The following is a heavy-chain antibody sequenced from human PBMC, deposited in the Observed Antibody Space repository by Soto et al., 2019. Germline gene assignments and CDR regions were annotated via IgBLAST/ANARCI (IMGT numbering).Heavy chain of an antibody. D-gene: IGHD4-17*01. CDR3: VKGGVTTVTKIAY. J-gene: IGHJ4*02. CDR1: GFTFRSYA. V-gene: IGHV3-23*01. CDR2: VTGNGVTT. Sequence: PGGSLRLSCSASGFTFRSYAMSWVRQAPGKGLEWVSVVTGNGVTTYYADSVKGRFTISRDNSVNTLFLQMNSLRAEDTAIYFCVKGGVTTVTKIAYWGPGTPVTVSS.